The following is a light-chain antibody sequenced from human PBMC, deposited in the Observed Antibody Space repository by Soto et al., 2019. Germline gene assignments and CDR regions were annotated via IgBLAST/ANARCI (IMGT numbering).Light chain of an antibody. V-gene: IGKV3-15*01. CDR3: QQYNIWPPWT. Sequence: EIVMTQSPGTLSVSPGERATLSCRASQSVSSDLAWYQQKPGQPPRLLIHGASTRATGIPARFSGSGSGTEFTLTISSLQSEDFAVYYCQQYNIWPPWTFGQGTKVEIK. CDR1: QSVSSD. CDR2: GAS. J-gene: IGKJ1*01.